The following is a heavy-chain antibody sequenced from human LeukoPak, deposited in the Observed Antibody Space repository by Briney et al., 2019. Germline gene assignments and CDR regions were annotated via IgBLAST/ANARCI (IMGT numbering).Heavy chain of an antibody. CDR2: IRYDESNT. CDR1: GFTFSNYG. D-gene: IGHD3-3*01. Sequence: GGSLRLSCAASGFTFSNYGMHWVHQAPGKGLEWVAFIRYDESNTYYADSVKGRFTISRDNSKNTLYLQMNSLRAEDTAVYYCARVIYVAIGTGYYDFWSGSIRGRYYFDYWGQGTLVTVSS. CDR3: ARVIYVAIGTGYYDFWSGSIRGRYYFDY. J-gene: IGHJ4*02. V-gene: IGHV3-30*02.